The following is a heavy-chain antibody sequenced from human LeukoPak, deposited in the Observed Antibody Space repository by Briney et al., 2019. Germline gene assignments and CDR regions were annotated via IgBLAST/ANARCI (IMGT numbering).Heavy chain of an antibody. Sequence: SQTLSLTCTVSGGFISSSSYYWGWIRQPPGKGLEWIGSIYYSGSTYYNPSLKSRVTISVDTSKNQFSLKLSSVTAADTAVYYCARQREMATRDAFDIWGQETMVTVSS. J-gene: IGHJ3*02. CDR3: ARQREMATRDAFDI. CDR2: IYYSGST. D-gene: IGHD5-24*01. V-gene: IGHV4-39*01. CDR1: GGFISSSSYY.